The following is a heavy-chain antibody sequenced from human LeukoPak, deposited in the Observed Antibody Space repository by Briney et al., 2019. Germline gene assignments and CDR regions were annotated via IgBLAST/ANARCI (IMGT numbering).Heavy chain of an antibody. CDR3: ARDPSARNRMFLYMDV. D-gene: IGHD1-14*01. CDR1: GFTFSSYA. J-gene: IGHJ6*03. CDR2: ISYDGSNK. Sequence: PGGSLRLSCAASGFTFSSYAMHWVRQAPGKGLEWVAVISYDGSNKYYADSVKGRFTISRDKSKNTLYLQMNSLRAEDTAVYYCARDPSARNRMFLYMDVWGKGTTVTVSS. V-gene: IGHV3-30*04.